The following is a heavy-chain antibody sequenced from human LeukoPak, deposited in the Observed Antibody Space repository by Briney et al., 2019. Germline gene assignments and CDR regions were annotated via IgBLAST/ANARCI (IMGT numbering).Heavy chain of an antibody. J-gene: IGHJ4*02. V-gene: IGHV4-59*08. CDR3: AGHHPRNTVDF. CDR2: IYYSGST. CDR1: GGSISSYY. D-gene: IGHD2/OR15-2a*01. Sequence: SETLSLTCTVSGGSISSYYRSWIRQPPGKGLEWIGYIYYSGSTNYNPSLKSRVTISVDTSKNQFSLKLSSVTAADTAVYYCAGHHPRNTVDFWGQGTLVTVSS.